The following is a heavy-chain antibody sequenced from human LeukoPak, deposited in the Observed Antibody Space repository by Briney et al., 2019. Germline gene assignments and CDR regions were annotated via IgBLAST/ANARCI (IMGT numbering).Heavy chain of an antibody. CDR2: IYYSGST. Sequence: PSETLSLTCTVSGGSISSSSYYWGWIRQPPGKGLEWIGSIYYSGSTYYNPSLKSRVTISVDTSKNQFSLKLSSVTAADTAVYYCARVPGYNWNLQDAFDIWGQGTMVTVSS. CDR3: ARVPGYNWNLQDAFDI. D-gene: IGHD1-1*01. CDR1: GGSISSSSYY. V-gene: IGHV4-39*01. J-gene: IGHJ3*02.